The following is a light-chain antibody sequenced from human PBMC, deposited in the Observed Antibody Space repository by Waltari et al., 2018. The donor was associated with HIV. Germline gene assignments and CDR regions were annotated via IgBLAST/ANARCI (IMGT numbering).Light chain of an antibody. J-gene: IGLJ2*01. CDR2: EVT. CDR3: SSYTKSGIVV. Sequence: QPALTQPASVSRSPGQSVIISCTGSTSDIAYYHYVSWYQQQSGKAPKVLIYEVTSRASVLAPLFSASKCCNAAYLTISALQTDDEGDYFCSSYTKSGIVVFGGGT. V-gene: IGLV2-14*01. CDR1: TSDIAYYHY.